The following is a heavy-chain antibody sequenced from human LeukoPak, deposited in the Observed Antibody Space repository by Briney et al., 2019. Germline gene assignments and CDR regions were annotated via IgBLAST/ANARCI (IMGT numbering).Heavy chain of an antibody. Sequence: GGSLRLSCAASGFTFSSYGMHWVRQAPGKGLEWVAFIRYDGSNKYYADSVKGRFTISRDNSKNTLYLQMNSLRAEDTAVYYCARDGDARGAFDIWGQGTMVTVSS. J-gene: IGHJ3*02. D-gene: IGHD2-21*01. CDR1: GFTFSSYG. CDR3: ARDGDARGAFDI. CDR2: IRYDGSNK. V-gene: IGHV3-30*02.